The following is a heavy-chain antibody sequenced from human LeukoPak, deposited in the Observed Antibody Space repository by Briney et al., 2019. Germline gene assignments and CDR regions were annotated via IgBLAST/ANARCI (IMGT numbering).Heavy chain of an antibody. V-gene: IGHV4-39*01. CDR3: ARLDTAMVMLSY. CDR1: GGSISSSSYY. J-gene: IGHJ4*02. D-gene: IGHD5-18*01. Sequence: PSETLSLTCTVSGGSISSSSYYWGWIRQPPGKGLEWIGSIYYSGSTYYNPSLKSRVTISVDTSKNQFSLKLSSVTAADTAVYYCARLDTAMVMLSYWGQGTLVTVSS. CDR2: IYYSGST.